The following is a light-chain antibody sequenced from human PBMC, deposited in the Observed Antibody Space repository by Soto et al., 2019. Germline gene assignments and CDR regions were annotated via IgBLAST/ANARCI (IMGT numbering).Light chain of an antibody. CDR3: QQYGSSTWT. J-gene: IGKJ1*01. CDR2: GAS. CDR1: QSVSSSY. V-gene: IGKV3-20*01. Sequence: EIVLTLSLGTLSLSPGERATLSCRASQSVSSSYLAWYQQKPGQAPRLLIYGASSRATGIPDRFSGSGSGTDFTLTISRLEPEDFAVYYCQQYGSSTWTFGQRSMADNK.